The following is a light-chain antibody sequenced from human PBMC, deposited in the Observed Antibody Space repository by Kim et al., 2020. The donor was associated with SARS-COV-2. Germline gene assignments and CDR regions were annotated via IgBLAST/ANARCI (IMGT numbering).Light chain of an antibody. CDR1: QSGSSN. Sequence: SVSRGERATLSGRARQSGSSNLAWYQQKPGQAPRLLIYGASTRATGIPARFSGSGSGTEFTLTISSLQSEDVAVYYCKQYNNWSYTFGQGTKLEI. CDR2: GAS. J-gene: IGKJ2*01. CDR3: KQYNNWSYT. V-gene: IGKV3-15*01.